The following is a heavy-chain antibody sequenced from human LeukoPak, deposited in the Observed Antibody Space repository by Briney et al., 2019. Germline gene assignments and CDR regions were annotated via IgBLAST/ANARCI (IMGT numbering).Heavy chain of an antibody. Sequence: SETLSLTCTVSGGSISSYYWSWIRQPPGKGLEWIGYIYYSGSTNYNPSLKSRVTISVDTSKNQFSLKLSSVTAADTAVYYCARDRLTVTTHWFDPWGQGTLVTVSS. CDR2: IYYSGST. J-gene: IGHJ5*02. CDR1: GGSISSYY. D-gene: IGHD4-17*01. V-gene: IGHV4-59*01. CDR3: ARDRLTVTTHWFDP.